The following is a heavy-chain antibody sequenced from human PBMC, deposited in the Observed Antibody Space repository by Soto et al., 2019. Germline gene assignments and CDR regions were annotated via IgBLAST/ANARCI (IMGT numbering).Heavy chain of an antibody. J-gene: IGHJ4*02. CDR2: IIPILGIA. CDR3: ASEPYSSSWPDY. V-gene: IGHV1-69*02. Sequence: QVQLVQSGAEVKKPGSSVKVSCKASGGTFSSYTISWVRQAPGQGLEWMGRIIPILGIANYAQKFQGRVTITADKSTSTAYMELSSLRSEDTAVYYCASEPYSSSWPDYWGQGTLVTVSS. CDR1: GGTFSSYT. D-gene: IGHD6-13*01.